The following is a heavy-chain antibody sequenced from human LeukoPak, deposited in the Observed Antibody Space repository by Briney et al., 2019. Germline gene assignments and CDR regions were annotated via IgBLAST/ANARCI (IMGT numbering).Heavy chain of an antibody. Sequence: GGSLTLSCSASGVTFSSYAKSWVRPPRGKGMEVVSSISGCDGSTYYADFVKGRFTTSRDNSKNTLYVQMNSLRAEDTAVYYCAKARGFCSGNNCYNPFDPWGQGTLVTVSS. D-gene: IGHD2-15*01. CDR3: AKARGFCSGNNCYNPFDP. V-gene: IGHV3-23*01. CDR1: GVTFSSYA. J-gene: IGHJ5*02. CDR2: ISGCDGST.